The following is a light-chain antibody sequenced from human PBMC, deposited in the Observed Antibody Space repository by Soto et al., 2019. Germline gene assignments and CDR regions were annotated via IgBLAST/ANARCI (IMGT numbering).Light chain of an antibody. Sequence: EIVLTQSPATLSVSPGERATLSCRASQSVNSYLAWYQQKPGQAPRLLISDASNRATGIPGRFSGSGSGTDFTLTISSLEPEDFAIYYCQQRTNWPSSTFGQGTRLEIK. V-gene: IGKV3-11*01. CDR3: QQRTNWPSST. J-gene: IGKJ5*01. CDR1: QSVNSY. CDR2: DAS.